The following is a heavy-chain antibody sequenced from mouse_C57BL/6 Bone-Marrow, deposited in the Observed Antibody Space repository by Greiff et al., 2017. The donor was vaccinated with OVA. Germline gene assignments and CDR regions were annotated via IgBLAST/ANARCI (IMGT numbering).Heavy chain of an antibody. J-gene: IGHJ4*01. CDR1: GFTFSSYA. CDR3: ARGRPYYAMDY. Sequence: EVHLVESGGGLVKPGGSLKLSCAASGFTFSSYAMSWVRQTPEKRLEWVATISDGGSYTYYPDNVKGRFTISRDNAKNNLYLQMSHLKSEDTAMYYCARGRPYYAMDYWGQGTSVTVSS. CDR2: ISDGGSYT. V-gene: IGHV5-4*01.